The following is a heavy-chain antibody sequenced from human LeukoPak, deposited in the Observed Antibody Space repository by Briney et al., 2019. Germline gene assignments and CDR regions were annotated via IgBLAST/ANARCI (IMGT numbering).Heavy chain of an antibody. V-gene: IGHV3-15*01. Sequence: GGSPRLSCAASGFSVSNAWMSWVRQAPGKGLEWVGRIKSKTDGGTTDYAAPVKGRFSISRGDSENTLYLQMNSLKTEDTAVYYCTTASTVTYYFGHWGQGTLVTVSP. CDR3: TTASTVTYYFGH. CDR2: IKSKTDGGTT. CDR1: GFSVSNAW. J-gene: IGHJ4*02. D-gene: IGHD4-17*01.